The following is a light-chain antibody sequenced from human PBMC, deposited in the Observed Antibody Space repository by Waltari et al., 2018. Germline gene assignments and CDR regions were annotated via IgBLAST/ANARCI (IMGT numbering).Light chain of an antibody. Sequence: EIVMTQSPATLSVSPGERATLSCRASQSVITSLAWYQKKRGQAPRLLVYDVSTRATDIPARFSGSGSGTEFTLTISSLQSEDFAVYYCQQYNNWQTFGQGTKLEMK. V-gene: IGKV3-15*01. J-gene: IGKJ2*01. CDR1: QSVITS. CDR2: DVS. CDR3: QQYNNWQT.